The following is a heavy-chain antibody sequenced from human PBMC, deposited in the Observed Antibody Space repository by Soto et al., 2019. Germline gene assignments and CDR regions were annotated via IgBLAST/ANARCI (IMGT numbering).Heavy chain of an antibody. Sequence: EVQLLESGGGLVQPGGSLRLSCAASGFTFSNYAMSWVRQAPGKGLEWVSAISGSGGSTYYADSVKGRFTISRDNSKNTLYLKMKSLRAEDTAVYYCAKDGGYAYYDSSGYYFGYWGQGTLVTVSS. V-gene: IGHV3-23*01. CDR1: GFTFSNYA. J-gene: IGHJ4*02. CDR2: ISGSGGST. CDR3: AKDGGYAYYDSSGYYFGY. D-gene: IGHD3-22*01.